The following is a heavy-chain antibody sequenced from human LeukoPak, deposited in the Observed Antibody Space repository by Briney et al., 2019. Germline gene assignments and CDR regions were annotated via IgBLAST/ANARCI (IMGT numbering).Heavy chain of an antibody. CDR2: ISGSGGST. Sequence: GGSLRLSCAASGFSFSSYAMNWVRQAPGKGLEWVSTISGSGGSTYYADSVEGRFTISRDNSKNTLYLQMNSLRAEDTAVYYCAKDPLPHPGSYYERDYWGQGTMVTVSS. J-gene: IGHJ4*02. V-gene: IGHV3-23*01. CDR1: GFSFSSYA. D-gene: IGHD1-26*01. CDR3: AKDPLPHPGSYYERDY.